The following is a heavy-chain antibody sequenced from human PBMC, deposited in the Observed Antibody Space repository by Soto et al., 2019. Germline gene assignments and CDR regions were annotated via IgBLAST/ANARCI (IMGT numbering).Heavy chain of an antibody. Sequence: SETLSLTCTVSGGSISSGGYYWSWILQHPGKGLEWIGYIYYSGSTYYNPSLKSRVTISVDTSKNQFSLKLSSVTAADTAVYYCARDHGYCSSTSCYAPYAFDIWGQGTMVTVSS. CDR3: ARDHGYCSSTSCYAPYAFDI. CDR2: IYYSGST. V-gene: IGHV4-31*03. D-gene: IGHD2-2*01. CDR1: GGSISSGGYY. J-gene: IGHJ3*02.